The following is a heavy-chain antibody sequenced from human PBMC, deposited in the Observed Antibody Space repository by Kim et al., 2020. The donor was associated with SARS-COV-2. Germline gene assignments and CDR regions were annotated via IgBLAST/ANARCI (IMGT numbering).Heavy chain of an antibody. D-gene: IGHD2-21*02. CDR3: ARDRDCGGDCYPDAFDI. CDR2: ISAYNGNT. CDR1: GYTFTNYG. V-gene: IGHV1-18*01. Sequence: ASVKVSCKASGYTFTNYGISWVRQAPGQGLEWMGWISAYNGNTNYAQNLQGRVTMTTDTSTSTVYMELRSLRSDYTAVYYCARDRDCGGDCYPDAFDIWGQGTMVTVSS. J-gene: IGHJ3*02.